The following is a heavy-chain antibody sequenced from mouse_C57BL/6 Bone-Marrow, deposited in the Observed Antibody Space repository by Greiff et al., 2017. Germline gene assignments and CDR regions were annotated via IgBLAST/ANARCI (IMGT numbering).Heavy chain of an antibody. V-gene: IGHV1-64*01. D-gene: IGHD2-1*01. CDR1: GYTFTSYW. J-gene: IGHJ2*01. Sequence: QVQLQQPGAELVKPGASVKLSCKASGYTFTSYWMHWVKQRPGQGLEWIGMIRPNSGSTNYTETFKSQSPLTVDKSSSTAYMQLSSLTSEDSAVYYCARGGIYYGNLWGQGTTLTVSS. CDR2: IRPNSGST. CDR3: ARGGIYYGNL.